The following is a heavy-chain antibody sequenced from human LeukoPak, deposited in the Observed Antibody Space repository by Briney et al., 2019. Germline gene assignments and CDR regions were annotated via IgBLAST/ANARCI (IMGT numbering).Heavy chain of an antibody. J-gene: IGHJ6*03. Sequence: GGSLRLSCAASGSTVSSNYMSWVRQAPGKGLEWVSVIYSGGSTYYADSVKGRFTISRDNSKNTLYLQMNSLRAEDTAVYYCARDLRRSSSWYPRAYYYYMDVWGKGTTVTVSS. D-gene: IGHD6-13*01. CDR1: GSTVSSNY. CDR3: ARDLRRSSSWYPRAYYYYMDV. V-gene: IGHV3-53*01. CDR2: IYSGGST.